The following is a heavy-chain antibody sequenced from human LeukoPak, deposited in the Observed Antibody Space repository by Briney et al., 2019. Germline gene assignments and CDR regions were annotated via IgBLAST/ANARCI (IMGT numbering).Heavy chain of an antibody. CDR3: AKDIVVVPAPVGYFDL. J-gene: IGHJ2*01. D-gene: IGHD2-2*01. CDR1: GFTFSSYA. CDR2: ISGSGGST. Sequence: GGSLRLSCVVSGFTFSSYAMSWVRQAPGKGLEWVSGISGSGGSTYYADSVKGRFTISRDNSKNTEYLQMNSLRAEDTAVYYCAKDIVVVPAPVGYFDLWGRGTLVTVSS. V-gene: IGHV3-23*01.